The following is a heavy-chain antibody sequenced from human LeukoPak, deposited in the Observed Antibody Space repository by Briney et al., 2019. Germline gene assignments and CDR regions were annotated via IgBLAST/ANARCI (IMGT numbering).Heavy chain of an antibody. Sequence: GGSLRLSCAASGFTFSSYWMHWVRQAPGKGLVWVSRINSDGSSTSYADSVKGRFTISRDNAKNTLYLQMNSLRAEDTAVYYCARVISSRYSSSWYYYYGMDVWGQGTTVTVSS. D-gene: IGHD6-13*01. CDR2: INSDGSST. CDR3: ARVISSRYSSSWYYYYGMDV. J-gene: IGHJ6*02. CDR1: GFTFSSYW. V-gene: IGHV3-74*01.